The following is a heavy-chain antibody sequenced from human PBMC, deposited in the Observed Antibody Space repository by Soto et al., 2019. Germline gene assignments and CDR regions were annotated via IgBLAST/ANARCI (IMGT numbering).Heavy chain of an antibody. J-gene: IGHJ4*02. CDR3: AREFEGHSSSWPFDY. CDR1: GYTFPTYG. CDR2: ISVYNGFT. D-gene: IGHD6-13*01. V-gene: IGHV1-18*01. Sequence: QVQLVQSGGEVKKPGASVRVSCRASGYTFPTYGIAWVRQAPGQGLEWMGWISVYNGFTHYAQKFRGRVTVTIETSTSTVHMELRSLSSDDTAVYYCAREFEGHSSSWPFDYWGQGTLVTVSA.